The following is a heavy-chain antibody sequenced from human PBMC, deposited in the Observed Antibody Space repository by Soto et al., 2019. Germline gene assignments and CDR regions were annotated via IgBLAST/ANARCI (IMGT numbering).Heavy chain of an antibody. CDR3: ARLYGSGSYYNVLYYSYYYYIDV. CDR1: GYSFTSYW. V-gene: IGHV5-51*01. D-gene: IGHD3-10*01. CDR2: IYPGDSDT. J-gene: IGHJ6*03. Sequence: PGESLKISCKGSGYSFTSYWVGWVRQMPGKGLEWMGIIYPGDSDTRYSPSFQGQVTISADKSISTAYLQWSSLKASDTAMYYCARLYGSGSYYNVLYYSYYYYIDVWGKGTTVTVSS.